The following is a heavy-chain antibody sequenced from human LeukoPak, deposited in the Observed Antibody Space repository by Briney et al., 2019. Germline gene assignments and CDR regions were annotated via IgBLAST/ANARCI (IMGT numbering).Heavy chain of an antibody. CDR1: GFTFSSYA. J-gene: IGHJ5*02. CDR2: ISGSGGST. V-gene: IGHV3-23*01. Sequence: GGSLRLSCAASGFTFSSYAMSWVRQAPGKGLEWVSAISGSGGSTYYADSVKGRFTISRDNSKNTLCPQMNSLRAEDTAVYYCAKSRGWQGYCSGGSCYGPSGWFDPWGQGTLVTVSS. D-gene: IGHD2-15*01. CDR3: AKSRGWQGYCSGGSCYGPSGWFDP.